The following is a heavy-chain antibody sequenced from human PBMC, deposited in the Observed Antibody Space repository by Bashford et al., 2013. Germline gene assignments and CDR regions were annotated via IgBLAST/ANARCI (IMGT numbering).Heavy chain of an antibody. CDR1: GYTFTDYH. V-gene: IGHV1-2*02. CDR2: XNPNRGDT. D-gene: IGHD2-21*02. J-gene: IGHJ2*01. Sequence: SVKVSCTXSGYTFTDYHVHWVRQAPGQGLEWMGWXNPNRGDTNYAQNFQGRVSMTRDTSISTAYLELSRLRSDDTAVYYCAKDYCAGDCASFFDLWGRGTLVTVSS. CDR3: AKDYCAGDCASFFDL.